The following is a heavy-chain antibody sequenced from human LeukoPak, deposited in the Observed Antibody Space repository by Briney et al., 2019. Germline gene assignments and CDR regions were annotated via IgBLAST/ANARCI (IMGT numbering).Heavy chain of an antibody. D-gene: IGHD5-12*01. V-gene: IGHV3-7*05. Sequence: GGSLRLSCAASGFTFSSFWMGWVRQAPGKGLERVANIKQDGSEQYYVDSVKGRFTISRDNAKNSLYLQMNSLRAEDTAVYYCARGPSRYSDYDSPYFDYWGQGTLVTVSS. CDR1: GFTFSSFW. CDR3: ARGPSRYSDYDSPYFDY. CDR2: IKQDGSEQ. J-gene: IGHJ4*02.